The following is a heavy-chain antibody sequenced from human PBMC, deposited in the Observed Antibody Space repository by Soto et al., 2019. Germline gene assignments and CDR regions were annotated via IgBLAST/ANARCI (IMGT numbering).Heavy chain of an antibody. CDR3: VRDRRLVVAGIRYYGMDV. D-gene: IGHD6-19*01. CDR1: AGFINSDNYY. V-gene: IGHV4-31*03. CDR2: IYHSGTT. Sequence: QVHLQESGPGLVKPSQTLSLTCTVSAGFINSDNYYWTWIRQHPREGLEWIGYIYHSGTTYYNPSLKSRLTISLDTSKNQFSLNLRSVTAADTAVYYCVRDRRLVVAGIRYYGMDVWGQGTTVTVSS. J-gene: IGHJ6*02.